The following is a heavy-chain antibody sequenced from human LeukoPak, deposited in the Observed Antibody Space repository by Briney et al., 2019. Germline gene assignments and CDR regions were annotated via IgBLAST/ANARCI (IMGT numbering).Heavy chain of an antibody. CDR2: MNPNSGNT. CDR3: ARGSSSWIPYYYYMDV. V-gene: IGHV1-8*01. CDR1: GYTFTSYD. D-gene: IGHD6-13*01. J-gene: IGHJ6*03. Sequence: GASVKASCKASGYTFTSYDINWVRQATGQGLEWMGWMNPNSGNTGYAQKFQGRVTMTRNTSISTAYMELSSLRSEDTAVYYCARGSSSWIPYYYYMDVWGKGTTVTVSS.